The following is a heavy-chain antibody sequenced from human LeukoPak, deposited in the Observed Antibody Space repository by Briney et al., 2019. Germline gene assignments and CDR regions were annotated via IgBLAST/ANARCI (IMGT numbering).Heavy chain of an antibody. CDR3: AELGITMIGGV. CDR1: GFTFSSHE. J-gene: IGHJ6*04. D-gene: IGHD3-10*02. CDR2: ISSSGSTI. Sequence: SGGSLRLSCAASGFTFSSHEMNWVPQAPGKGLEWVSYISSSGSTIYYADSVKGRFTISRDNAKNSLYLQMNSLRAEDTAVYYCAELGITMIGGVWGKGTTVTISS. V-gene: IGHV3-48*03.